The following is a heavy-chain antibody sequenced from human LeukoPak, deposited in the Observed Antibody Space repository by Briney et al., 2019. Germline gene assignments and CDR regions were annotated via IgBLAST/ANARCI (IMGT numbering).Heavy chain of an antibody. Sequence: ASVKVSCKTSGYTFTSYYMHWVRQAPGQGLEWMGIINPSGGNTSYAQKFQGRVTMTRETSTSTVYMELSSLRSEDTAVYYCARAGTDYGDYLGYWGQGTLVTVSS. CDR1: GYTFTSYY. D-gene: IGHD3-16*01. J-gene: IGHJ4*02. V-gene: IGHV1-46*01. CDR2: INPSGGNT. CDR3: ARAGTDYGDYLGY.